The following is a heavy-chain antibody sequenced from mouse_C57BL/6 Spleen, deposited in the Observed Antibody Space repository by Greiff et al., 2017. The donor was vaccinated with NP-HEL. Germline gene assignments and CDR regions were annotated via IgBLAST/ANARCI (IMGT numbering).Heavy chain of an antibody. CDR2: IYARSGNT. J-gene: IGHJ3*01. CDR3: ARSYYSGFAY. V-gene: IGHV1-81*01. Sequence: VQLQQSGAELARPGASVKLSCKASGYTFTSYGVSWVKQRTGQGLEWIGEIYARSGNTYYNEKFKGKATLTADKSSSTAYMALRSLTSEDSAVYFCARSYYSGFAYWGQGTLVTVSA. D-gene: IGHD2-12*01. CDR1: GYTFTSYG.